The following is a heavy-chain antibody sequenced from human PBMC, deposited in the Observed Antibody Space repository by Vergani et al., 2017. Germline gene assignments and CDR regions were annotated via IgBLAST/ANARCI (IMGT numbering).Heavy chain of an antibody. D-gene: IGHD3-3*01. J-gene: IGHJ6*03. CDR3: ARETYYDFWSVGYYYYYYMDV. Sequence: QVQLQESGPGLVKPSQTLSLTCTVSGGSISSGSYYWSWIRQPAGKGLEWIGHIYTSGSTNYNPSLKSRVTMSVDTSKNQFSLKLSSVTAADTAVYYCARETYYDFWSVGYYYYYYMDVWGKGTTVTVSS. CDR1: GGSISSGSYY. CDR2: IYTSGST. V-gene: IGHV4-61*02.